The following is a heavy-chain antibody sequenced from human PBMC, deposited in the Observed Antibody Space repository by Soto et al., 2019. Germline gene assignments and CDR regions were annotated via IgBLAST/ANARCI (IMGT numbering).Heavy chain of an antibody. CDR3: GRAGPEMDY. CDR2: IFYSGST. J-gene: IGHJ4*02. Sequence: QVQLQESGPGLVKPSETLSLTCTVSGGSISSYYWSWIRQPPGKGLEWIGYIFYSGSTNYNPSLRGRFTMSVDTSKTQCALRLSAVAGADTAGYYCGRAGPEMDYWGQGTLVTVSS. CDR1: GGSISSYY. D-gene: IGHD3-10*01. V-gene: IGHV4-59*01.